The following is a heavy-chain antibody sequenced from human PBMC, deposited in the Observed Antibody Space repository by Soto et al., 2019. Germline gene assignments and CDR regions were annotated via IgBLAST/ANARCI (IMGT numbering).Heavy chain of an antibody. J-gene: IGHJ6*02. D-gene: IGHD6-19*01. CDR2: IYHSGST. V-gene: IGHV4-4*02. CDR1: GGSISSSNW. Sequence: SETLSLTCAVSGGSISSSNWWSWVRQPPGKGLEWIGEIYHSGSTNYNPSLKSRVTISVDKSKNQFSLKLGSVTAADTAVYYCARDRIAVAGPHLMGYGMDVWGQGTTVTVSS. CDR3: ARDRIAVAGPHLMGYGMDV.